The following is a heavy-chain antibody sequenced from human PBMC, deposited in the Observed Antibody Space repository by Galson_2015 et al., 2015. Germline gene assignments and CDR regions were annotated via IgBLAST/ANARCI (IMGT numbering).Heavy chain of an antibody. CDR1: GGSFSDSY. J-gene: IGHJ4*02. D-gene: IGHD5-18*01. V-gene: IGHV4-34*01. CDR3: ARGRIQFWF. Sequence: SETLSLTCGVYGGSFSDSYWSWIRQPPGKGLEWIGEINHSGSTNYNPSFKSRVTISVDTSKKQFSLNLSSVTPADTAVYYCARGRIQFWFWGQGTLVTVSS. CDR2: INHSGST.